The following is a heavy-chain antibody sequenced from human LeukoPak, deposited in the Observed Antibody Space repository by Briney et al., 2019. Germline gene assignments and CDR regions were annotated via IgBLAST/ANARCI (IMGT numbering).Heavy chain of an antibody. D-gene: IGHD5-12*01. CDR2: INWNGGST. V-gene: IGHV3-20*04. Sequence: GGSLRLSCAASGFTFSSYSMNWVRQAPGKGLEWVSGINWNGGSTGYADSVKGRFTISRDNAKNSLFLQMNSLRAEDTAVYYCAREGREKVAAITNRYYNYYLDLWGKGTTVTVSS. CDR3: AREGREKVAAITNRYYNYYLDL. J-gene: IGHJ6*03. CDR1: GFTFSSYS.